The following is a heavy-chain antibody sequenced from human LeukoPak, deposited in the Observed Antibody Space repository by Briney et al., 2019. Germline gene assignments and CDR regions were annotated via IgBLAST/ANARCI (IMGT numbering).Heavy chain of an antibody. CDR1: GFVFSDYG. V-gene: IGHV3-30*02. CDR3: AKEFGNGYHSEGPKD. CDR2: VRYDGSNE. D-gene: IGHD2-2*01. Sequence: GVSLRLSCAASGFVFSDYGMHWVRQAPGKGLEWVALVRYDGSNEYYVDSVKGRFTISRDNSKNTLYLQMNSLRVEDTAVYSCAKEFGNGYHSEGPKDWGLGTLVTVSS. J-gene: IGHJ4*02.